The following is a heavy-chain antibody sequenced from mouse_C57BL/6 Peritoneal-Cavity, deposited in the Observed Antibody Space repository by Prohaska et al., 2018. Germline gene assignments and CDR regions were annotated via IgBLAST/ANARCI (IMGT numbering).Heavy chain of an antibody. CDR3: MRYGNYWYFDV. D-gene: IGHD2-1*01. CDR1: GFTFSGFW. Sequence: EVQLLETGGGLVQPGGSRGLSCEGSGFTFSGFWMSWVRQTPGKTLEWIGDINSDGSAINYAPSIKYRFTIVRDNDKSTLYLQMSNVRSEDTATYFCMRYGNYWYFDVWGTGTTVTVSS. V-gene: IGHV11-2*01. CDR2: INSDGSAI. J-gene: IGHJ1*03.